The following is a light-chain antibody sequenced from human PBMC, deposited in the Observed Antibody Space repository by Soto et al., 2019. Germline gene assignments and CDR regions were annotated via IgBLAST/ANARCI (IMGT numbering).Light chain of an antibody. CDR1: SSDVGSYNF. Sequence: QSALTQPASVSGSRGQSIIISCTGTSSDVGSYNFVSWYQQHPGKAPKLMIYEVSKRPSGVSNRFSGSKSGNTASLTISGLQPEDEADYYCCSYAGNSGVFGGGTKVTVL. J-gene: IGLJ3*02. V-gene: IGLV2-23*02. CDR3: CSYAGNSGV. CDR2: EVS.